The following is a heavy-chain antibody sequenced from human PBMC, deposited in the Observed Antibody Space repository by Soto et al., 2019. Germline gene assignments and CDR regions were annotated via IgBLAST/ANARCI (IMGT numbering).Heavy chain of an antibody. J-gene: IGHJ6*02. D-gene: IGHD3-16*01. CDR1: GSAFTSYG. V-gene: IGHV1-18*01. Sequence: XSVKVCCKASGSAFTSYGGRWVRQAPGQGLEWMGWISAYNGNTNYAQKLQGRVTMTTDTSTSTAYMELRSLRSEDTAVYYCARDGGWRLNFYYYYYGMDVWGQGTTVTVSS. CDR2: ISAYNGNT. CDR3: ARDGGWRLNFYYYYYGMDV.